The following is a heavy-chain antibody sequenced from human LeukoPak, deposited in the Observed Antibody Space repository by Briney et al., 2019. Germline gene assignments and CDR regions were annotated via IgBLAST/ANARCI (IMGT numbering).Heavy chain of an antibody. D-gene: IGHD1-26*01. J-gene: IGHJ6*02. CDR3: ARDLRAVGKGYYYYGMDV. Sequence: SETLSLTCTVSGGSVSSGSYYWSWIRQPPGKGLEWIGYIYYSGSTNYNPSLKSRVTISVGTSKNQFSLKLSSVTAADTAVYYCARDLRAVGKGYYYYGMDVWGQGTTVTVSS. CDR1: GGSVSSGSYY. V-gene: IGHV4-61*01. CDR2: IYYSGST.